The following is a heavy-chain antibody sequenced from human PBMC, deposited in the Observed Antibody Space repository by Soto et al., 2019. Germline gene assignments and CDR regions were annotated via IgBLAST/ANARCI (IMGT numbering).Heavy chain of an antibody. J-gene: IGHJ3*02. D-gene: IGHD2-15*01. V-gene: IGHV1-18*01. Sequence: QVQLVQSGAEVKKPGASVKVSCKASGYTFTSYGISWVRQAPGQGLEWMGWISAYNGNTNYAQKLQGRVTMTTDTSTSTAYMELRSLRSDDTAVYYCARSIIAYCSGGSCYAYFDIWGQGTMVTVPS. CDR1: GYTFTSYG. CDR3: ARSIIAYCSGGSCYAYFDI. CDR2: ISAYNGNT.